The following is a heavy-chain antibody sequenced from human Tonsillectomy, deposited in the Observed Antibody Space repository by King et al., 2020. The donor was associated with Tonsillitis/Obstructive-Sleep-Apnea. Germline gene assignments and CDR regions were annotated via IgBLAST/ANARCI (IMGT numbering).Heavy chain of an antibody. Sequence: VQLVESGGGLVQPGGSLKLSCAASGFTFSGSAMHWVRQASGKGLEWVGRIRSKANIYATAYAASVKGRFTISRDDSKNTAYMQMNSLKTEDTAVYYCTRHVGRGCDYWGQGTLVTVSS. V-gene: IGHV3-73*01. J-gene: IGHJ4*02. CDR3: TRHVGRGCDY. CDR1: GFTFSGSA. D-gene: IGHD1-26*01. CDR2: IRSKANIYAT.